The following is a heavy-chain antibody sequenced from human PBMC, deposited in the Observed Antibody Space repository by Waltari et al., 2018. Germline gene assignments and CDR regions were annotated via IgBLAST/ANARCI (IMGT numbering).Heavy chain of an antibody. CDR3: ARRAAAGTVYWCFDL. J-gene: IGHJ2*01. V-gene: IGHV1-2*02. Sequence: QVQLVQSGAEVKKPGASVKVSCKASGYTFTGYYMHWVRQAPGQGLEWMGGNNPNSGGTNYAEEFKGRYTKTRDTHNSTAYMELGRLRSDDTAGYYCARRAAAGTVYWCFDLWGRGTLVTVSS. D-gene: IGHD6-13*01. CDR2: NNPNSGGT. CDR1: GYTFTGYY.